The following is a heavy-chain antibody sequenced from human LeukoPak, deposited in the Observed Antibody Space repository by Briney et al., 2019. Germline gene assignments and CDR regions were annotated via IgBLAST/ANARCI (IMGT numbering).Heavy chain of an antibody. CDR2: INSDGSST. Sequence: QTGGSLRLSCAASGFTFGSYRMHWVRQAPGKGLVWVSRINSDGSSTSYADSVKGRFTVSRDNAKNTLSLQMSSLTAEDTAVYYCVWAYESSGYNYSPLDYWGQGTLVTVSS. CDR1: GFTFGSYR. V-gene: IGHV3-74*01. J-gene: IGHJ4*02. CDR3: VWAYESSGYNYSPLDY. D-gene: IGHD3-22*01.